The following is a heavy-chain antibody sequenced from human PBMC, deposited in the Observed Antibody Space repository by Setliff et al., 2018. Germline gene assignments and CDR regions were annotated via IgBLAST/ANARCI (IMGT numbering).Heavy chain of an antibody. V-gene: IGHV1-18*01. D-gene: IGHD4-17*01. J-gene: IGHJ3*02. CDR3: ARRSGDRGMTTGWPDDFDT. CDR1: GYIFTRYR. CDR2: ISTRNDDT. Sequence: GASVKVSCKASGYIFTRYRITWVRQSPGQGLEWMGWISTRNDDTGYAQKFKGRVTLTTDTSTNTAYMELRSLRSDDTAVYYCARRSGDRGMTTGWPDDFDTWGQGTTVTVSS.